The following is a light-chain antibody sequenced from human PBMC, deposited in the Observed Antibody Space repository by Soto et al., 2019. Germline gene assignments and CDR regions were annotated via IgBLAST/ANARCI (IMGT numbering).Light chain of an antibody. CDR3: QQYGGSPPYT. CDR1: QSVSSGY. CDR2: GAS. J-gene: IGKJ2*01. V-gene: IGKV3-20*01. Sequence: EIVLTQSPGTLSLSPGERATLSCRASQSVSSGYLAWYQQKPGQAPRLLISGASSRATGIPDRFSGSGSGTDFTLTISRMEPEDVAVYYCQQYGGSPPYTFGQGTKLEIK.